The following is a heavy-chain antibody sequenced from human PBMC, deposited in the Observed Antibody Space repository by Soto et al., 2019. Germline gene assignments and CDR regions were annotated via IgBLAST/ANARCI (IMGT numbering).Heavy chain of an antibody. V-gene: IGHV5-10-1*01. D-gene: IGHD6-13*01. Sequence: GESLKISCNGSGYSFTSDWISWVRQMPGKGLEWMGRIDPSDSYTNYSPSFQGHVTISADKSISTAYLQWSSLKASDTAMYYCARQEQQLDYYYYGMDVWGQGTTVTVSS. CDR3: ARQEQQLDYYYYGMDV. CDR2: IDPSDSYT. J-gene: IGHJ6*02. CDR1: GYSFTSDW.